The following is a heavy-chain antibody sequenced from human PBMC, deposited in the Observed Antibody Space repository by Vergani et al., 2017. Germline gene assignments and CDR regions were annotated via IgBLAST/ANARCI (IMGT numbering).Heavy chain of an antibody. CDR3: ASPAYCDGDCYPQHYYYDYMDV. CDR1: GGTFSSYA. J-gene: IGHJ6*03. Sequence: QVQLVQSGAEVKKPGSSVKVSCKASGGTFSSYAISWVRQAPGQGLEWMGGIIPICGTANYAQKFQGRVTCTADESTSTAYMELSSLRSEDTAVYYCASPAYCDGDCYPQHYYYDYMDVWGKGTTVTVSS. V-gene: IGHV1-69*01. D-gene: IGHD2-21*01. CDR2: IIPICGTA.